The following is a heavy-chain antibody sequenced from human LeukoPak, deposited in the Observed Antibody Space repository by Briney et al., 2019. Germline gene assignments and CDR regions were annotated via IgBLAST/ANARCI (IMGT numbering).Heavy chain of an antibody. V-gene: IGHV3-23*01. CDR2: ISGSGGST. Sequence: GGTLRLSCAASGFTFSSYGMSWVRQAPGKGLEWVSAISGSGGSTYYADSVKGRFTISRDNSKNTLYLQMNSLRAEDTAVYYCAKINPYGSGISDYWGQGTLVTVSS. D-gene: IGHD3-10*01. CDR3: AKINPYGSGISDY. CDR1: GFTFSSYG. J-gene: IGHJ4*02.